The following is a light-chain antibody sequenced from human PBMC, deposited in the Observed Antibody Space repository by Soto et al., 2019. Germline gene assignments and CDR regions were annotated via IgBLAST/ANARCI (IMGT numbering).Light chain of an antibody. CDR2: DNN. CDR1: SPNIGNNY. CDR3: GTWDTGLSAVV. Sequence: QSVLTQPPSVSAAPGQRVTISYSGTSPNIGNNYVSWYQQLPGTAPKLLIYDNNKRPSGIPDRFSGSKSGTSATLGITGLQTGDEADYYCGTWDTGLSAVVFGGGTKVTV. J-gene: IGLJ2*01. V-gene: IGLV1-51*01.